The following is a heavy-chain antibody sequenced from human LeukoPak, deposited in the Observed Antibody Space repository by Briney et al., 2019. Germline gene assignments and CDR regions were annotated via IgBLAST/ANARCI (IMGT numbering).Heavy chain of an antibody. CDR1: GFTFSSYS. CDR2: IAYDGNNK. D-gene: IGHD3-22*01. J-gene: IGHJ4*02. Sequence: GGSLRLSCAASGFTFSSYSMNWVRQAPGKGLEWVAGIAYDGNNKFYADSVKGRFTISRDNSKNTLFLQMNSLRAEDTAVYYCAKDENSSGLSHWGQGTLVTVSS. CDR3: AKDENSSGLSH. V-gene: IGHV3-30*18.